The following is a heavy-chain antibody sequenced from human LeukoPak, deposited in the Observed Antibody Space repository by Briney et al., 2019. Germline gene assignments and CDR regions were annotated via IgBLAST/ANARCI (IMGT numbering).Heavy chain of an antibody. V-gene: IGHV1-69*04. CDR1: XXTFSXXA. J-gene: IGHJ5*02. D-gene: IGHD6-19*01. CDR2: IIPILGIA. CDR3: ARDRRIAVAGSNWFDP. Sequence: VSCXXXXXTFSXXAISXVRQAPGQGLEWMGRIIPILGIANYAQKFQGRVTITADKSTSTAYMELSSLRSEDTAVYYCARDRRIAVAGSNWFDPWGQGTLVTVSS.